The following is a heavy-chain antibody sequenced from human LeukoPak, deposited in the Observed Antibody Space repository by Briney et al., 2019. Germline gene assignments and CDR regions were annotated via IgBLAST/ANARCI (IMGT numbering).Heavy chain of an antibody. CDR3: ARDTGYFDY. J-gene: IGHJ4*02. CDR1: GGTFSSYA. V-gene: IGHV1-69*04. CDR2: IIPILGIA. Sequence: SVKVSCKASGGTFSSYAISWVRQAPGQGLEWMGRIIPILGIANYAQKFQGRVTITAGKSTSTAYMELSSLRSEDTAVYYCARDTGYFDYWGQGTLVTVSS.